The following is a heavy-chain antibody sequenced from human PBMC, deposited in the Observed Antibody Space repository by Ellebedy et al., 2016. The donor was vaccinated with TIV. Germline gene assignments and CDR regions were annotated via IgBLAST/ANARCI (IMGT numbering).Heavy chain of an antibody. Sequence: SETLSLTXTISGASISNYYWSWFRQPAGKGLEWIGRVDTSGGTNYNPSLKSRVTISVDTSKNQFSLKLSSVTAADTAVYYCARLPAANAPFDYWGQGTLVTVSS. J-gene: IGHJ4*02. CDR2: VDTSGGT. CDR1: GASISNYY. D-gene: IGHD2-2*01. CDR3: ARLPAANAPFDY. V-gene: IGHV4-4*07.